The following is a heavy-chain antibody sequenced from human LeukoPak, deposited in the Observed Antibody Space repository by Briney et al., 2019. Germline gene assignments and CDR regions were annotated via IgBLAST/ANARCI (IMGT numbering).Heavy chain of an antibody. CDR1: GFTFSSYI. CDR3: AKGFSRDGYNFFH. CDR2: ISGSGSTT. D-gene: IGHD5-24*01. Sequence: GGSLRLSCAASGFTFSSYIVTWVRQAPGKGLEWVSSISGSGSTTYFADSVKGRFTISRDNSKNTLYLQMNSLRAEDTAVYYCAKGFSRDGYNFFHWGQGTLVTVSS. V-gene: IGHV3-23*01. J-gene: IGHJ4*02.